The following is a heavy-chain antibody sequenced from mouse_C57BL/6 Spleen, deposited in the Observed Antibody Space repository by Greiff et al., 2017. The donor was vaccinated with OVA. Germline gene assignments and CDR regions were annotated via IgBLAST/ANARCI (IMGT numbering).Heavy chain of an antibody. CDR3: ARGYDDGYSWFAY. CDR1: GYAFTNYL. J-gene: IGHJ3*01. D-gene: IGHD2-3*01. Sequence: QVQLQQSGAELVRPGTSVKVSCKASGYAFTNYLIEWVKQRPGQGLEWIGVINPGSGGTNYNEKFKGKATLTADKSSSTAYMQLSSLTSEDSAVYFCARGYDDGYSWFAYWGQGTLVTVSA. V-gene: IGHV1-54*01. CDR2: INPGSGGT.